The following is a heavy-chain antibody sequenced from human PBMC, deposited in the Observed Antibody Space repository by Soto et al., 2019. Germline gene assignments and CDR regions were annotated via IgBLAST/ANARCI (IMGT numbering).Heavy chain of an antibody. CDR2: IYPGDSDI. CDR1: GYSFTSYW. Sequence: PGESLKSSCKGSGYSFTSYWIGWVRQMPGKGLEWMGIIYPGDSDIRYSPSFQGQVTISADKSIRPAYLQWSSLRASDTAMYYCARKVGHRFLEPYYLDYWSQGSLVTVSS. D-gene: IGHD3-3*01. V-gene: IGHV5-51*01. J-gene: IGHJ4*02. CDR3: ARKVGHRFLEPYYLDY.